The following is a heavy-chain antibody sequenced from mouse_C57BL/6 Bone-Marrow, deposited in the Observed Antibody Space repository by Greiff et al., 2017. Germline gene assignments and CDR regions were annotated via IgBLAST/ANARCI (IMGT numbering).Heavy chain of an antibody. Sequence: QVQLKQSGAELARPGASVKLSCKASGYTFTSYGISWVKQRTGQGLEWIGEIYPRSGNTYYNEKFKGKATLTADKSSSTAYIELRSLTSEDSAVYFCERYYYDYYLDYWGQGTTLTVSS. CDR3: ERYYYDYYLDY. J-gene: IGHJ2*01. CDR1: GYTFTSYG. D-gene: IGHD1-1*01. V-gene: IGHV1-81*01. CDR2: IYPRSGNT.